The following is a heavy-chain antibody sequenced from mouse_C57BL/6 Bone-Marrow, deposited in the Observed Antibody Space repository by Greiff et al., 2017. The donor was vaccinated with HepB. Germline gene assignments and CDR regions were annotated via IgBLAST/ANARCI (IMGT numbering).Heavy chain of an antibody. CDR3: ARTHYGSSLYAMDY. J-gene: IGHJ4*01. V-gene: IGHV1-55*01. D-gene: IGHD1-1*01. Sequence: VQLQQSGAELVKPGASVKMSCKASGYTFTSSWITWVKQRPGQGLEWIGEIYPRSGNTYYNEKFKGKATLTADKSSSTAYMELRSLTSEDSAVYFCARTHYGSSLYAMDYWGQGTSVTVSA. CDR2: IYPRSGNT. CDR1: GYTFTSSW.